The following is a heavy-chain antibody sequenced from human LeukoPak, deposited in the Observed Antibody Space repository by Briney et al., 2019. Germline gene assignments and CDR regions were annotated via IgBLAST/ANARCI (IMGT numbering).Heavy chain of an antibody. J-gene: IGHJ4*02. D-gene: IGHD2-8*01. CDR2: IHYSGTP. V-gene: IGHV4-39*01. CDR3: ARLNGGMLNFDY. CDR1: GGSIRSNGYY. Sequence: SETLALTCSVSGGSIRSNGYYWAWIRQSPGKGQEWIASIHYSGTPYYNPSLKSRVTISVDTSKDKYSLKLSSVTAADTAVYFCARLNGGMLNFDYWGQGSLVTVSS.